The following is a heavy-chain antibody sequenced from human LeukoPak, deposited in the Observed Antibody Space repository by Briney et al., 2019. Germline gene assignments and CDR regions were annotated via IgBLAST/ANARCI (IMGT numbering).Heavy chain of an antibody. CDR1: GGTFSSYA. Sequence: SVKVSCKASGGTFSSYAISWVRQAPGQGLEWMGGIIPIFGTANSAQKFQGRVTITADESTSTAYMELSSLRSEDTAVYYCAGEGDYGGKADNWFDPWGQGTLVTVSS. CDR2: IIPIFGTA. J-gene: IGHJ5*02. CDR3: AGEGDYGGKADNWFDP. D-gene: IGHD4-23*01. V-gene: IGHV1-69*13.